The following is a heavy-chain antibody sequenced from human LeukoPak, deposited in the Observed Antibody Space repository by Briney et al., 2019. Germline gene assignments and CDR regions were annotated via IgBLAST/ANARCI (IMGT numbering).Heavy chain of an antibody. D-gene: IGHD2-2*01. CDR3: AKDPGPDIVVVPAAMCDY. CDR1: GYTFTSYY. Sequence: ASVKVSCKASGYTFTSYYMHWVRQAPGQGLEWMGIINPSGGSTSYAQKFQGRVTMTRDMSTSTVYMELSSLRSEDTAVYYCAKDPGPDIVVVPAAMCDYWGQGTLVTVSS. V-gene: IGHV1-46*01. CDR2: INPSGGST. J-gene: IGHJ4*02.